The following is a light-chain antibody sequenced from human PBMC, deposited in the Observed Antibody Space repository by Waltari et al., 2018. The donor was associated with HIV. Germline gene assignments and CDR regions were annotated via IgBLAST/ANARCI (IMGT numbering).Light chain of an antibody. CDR3: QKYNSAPPT. CDR1: QGIDNY. J-gene: IGKJ4*01. Sequence: DVRMTQSPSSLSASVGDRVSITCRASQGIDNYLAWYQQRPGKVPELLIYAASTLQSGVPSRFSGRRSGTDFTLTISGLQPKDFATYYCQKYNSAPPTFGGGTKVEIK. CDR2: AAS. V-gene: IGKV1-27*01.